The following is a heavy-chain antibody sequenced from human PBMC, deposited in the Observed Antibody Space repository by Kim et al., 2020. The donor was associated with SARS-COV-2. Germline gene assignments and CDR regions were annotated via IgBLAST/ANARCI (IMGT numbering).Heavy chain of an antibody. CDR2: IYYTGST. CDR3: ASDMGSGWYYF. J-gene: IGHJ4*02. V-gene: IGHV4-59*01. Sequence: ETLSLTCTVSGGSINRNYWSWFRQPPGKGLEWIGYIYYTGSTNYNPSLQSRVTISVDRSNNQFSLKLKSLTAADTAVYYCASDMGSGWYYFWGRGALVPVS. D-gene: IGHD6-19*01. CDR1: GGSINRNY.